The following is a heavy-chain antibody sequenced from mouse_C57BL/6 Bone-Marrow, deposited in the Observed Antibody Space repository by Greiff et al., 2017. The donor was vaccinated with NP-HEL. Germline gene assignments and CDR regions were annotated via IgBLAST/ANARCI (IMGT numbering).Heavy chain of an antibody. J-gene: IGHJ3*01. D-gene: IGHD4-1*01. CDR2: ISDAGSYT. Sequence: EVKLQESGGGLVKPGWSLKLSCAASGFTFSSYSMSWVRQTPEKRLEWVATISDAGSYTSYPDNVKGRFTISRDNAKNNRNLQMSHLKAEDTAMYYCARAGTAYWGQGTLVTVSA. CDR1: GFTFSSYS. V-gene: IGHV5-4*03. CDR3: ARAGTAY.